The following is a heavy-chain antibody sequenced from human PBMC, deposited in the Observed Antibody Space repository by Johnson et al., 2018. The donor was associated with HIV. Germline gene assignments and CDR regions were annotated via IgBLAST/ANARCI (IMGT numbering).Heavy chain of an antibody. CDR1: GFAVSTNY. V-gene: IGHV3-66*01. CDR3: ARDSVDHGDYRGAFDI. Sequence: EVQLMESGGGLVKPGGSLRLSCAASGFAVSTNYMSWVRQAPGKGLECVSVIYSGSNTYHADSVKGRFTISRDNSKNTLYLQMNSLRADDTAVYYCARDSVDHGDYRGAFDIWGQGTMVTVSS. D-gene: IGHD4-17*01. J-gene: IGHJ3*02. CDR2: IYSGSNT.